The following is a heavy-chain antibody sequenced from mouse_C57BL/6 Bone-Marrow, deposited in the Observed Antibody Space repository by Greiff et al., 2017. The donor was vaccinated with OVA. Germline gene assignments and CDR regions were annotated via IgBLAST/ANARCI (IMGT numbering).Heavy chain of an antibody. D-gene: IGHD3-2*02. V-gene: IGHV1-15*01. CDR3: TRERETAQAAWFDY. CDR1: GYTFTDYE. Sequence: VQLQQSGAELVRPGASVTLSCKASGYTFTDYEMHWVKQTPVHGLEWIGAIDPETGGTAYNQKFKGKAILTADKSSSTAYMELRSLTSEDSAVYYCTRERETAQAAWFDYWGQGTLVTVSA. CDR2: IDPETGGT. J-gene: IGHJ3*01.